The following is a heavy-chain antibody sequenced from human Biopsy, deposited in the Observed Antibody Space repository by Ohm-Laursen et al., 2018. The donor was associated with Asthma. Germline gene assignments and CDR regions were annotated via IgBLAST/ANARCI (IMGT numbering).Heavy chain of an antibody. CDR3: ARGDSSNWSHYYFDY. V-gene: IGHV3-53*01. CDR2: IYSGGTS. D-gene: IGHD3-22*01. J-gene: IGHJ4*02. Sequence: GSRRLSCAASGFAVRRDHMFWVRQAPGKGLEWVSVIYSGGTSHTADSVRGRFTISRDYSKNTLYLQMHSLRAEDTAVYYCARGDSSNWSHYYFDYWGQGTLVTVSS. CDR1: GFAVRRDH.